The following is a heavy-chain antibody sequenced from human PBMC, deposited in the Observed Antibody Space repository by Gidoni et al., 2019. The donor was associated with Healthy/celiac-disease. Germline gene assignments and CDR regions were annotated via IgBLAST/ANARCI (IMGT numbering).Heavy chain of an antibody. CDR1: GFTFSSYS. V-gene: IGHV3-21*01. J-gene: IGHJ6*02. CDR2: ISSSSSYI. CDR3: ARDLEVIVVVSRNYYYGMDV. D-gene: IGHD3-22*01. Sequence: EVQLVESGGGLVKPGGSLRLSCAASGFTFSSYSMNWVRQAPGKGLEWVSSISSSSSYIYYADSVNGRFTISRDNAKNSLYLQMNSLRAEDTAVYYCARDLEVIVVVSRNYYYGMDVWGQGTTVTVSS.